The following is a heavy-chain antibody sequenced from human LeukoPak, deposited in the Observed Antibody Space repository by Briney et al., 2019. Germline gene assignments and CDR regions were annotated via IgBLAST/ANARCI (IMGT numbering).Heavy chain of an antibody. CDR1: GFTFSSDG. V-gene: IGHV3-30*18. D-gene: IGHD3-10*01. CDR3: AKDWKFYYVSGSFFPDN. CDR2: ISYDGTNK. J-gene: IGHJ4*02. Sequence: GGSLRLSCAGSGFTFSSDGMHWVRQAPGKGLEWVAVISYDGTNKYYADSVKGRFTISRDNSKNTLHLQMDSLRAEDTAVYFCAKDWKFYYVSGSFFPDNWGQGTLVTVSS.